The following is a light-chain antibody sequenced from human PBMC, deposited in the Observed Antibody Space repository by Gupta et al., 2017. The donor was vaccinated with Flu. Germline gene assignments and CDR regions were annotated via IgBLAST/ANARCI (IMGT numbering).Light chain of an antibody. CDR2: DAS. V-gene: IGKV3-15*01. J-gene: IGKJ4*01. CDR1: QSVSSN. CDR3: QQYNNWPPT. Sequence: EIVMTQSPATLSVSPGERATLSCRASQSVSSNLAWYQQKPGQAPRLLIYDASTRATGIPARFSGSGSGTEFTLTISSLQSEDFAVYCCQQYNNWPPTFGGVTKVEIK.